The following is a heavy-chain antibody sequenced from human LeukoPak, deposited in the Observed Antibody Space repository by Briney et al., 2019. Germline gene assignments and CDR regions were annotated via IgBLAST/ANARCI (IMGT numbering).Heavy chain of an antibody. V-gene: IGHV1-69*05. CDR1: GGTFSSYA. D-gene: IGHD3-22*01. CDR2: IIPIFGTA. J-gene: IGHJ3*02. Sequence: ASVKVSCKASGGTFSSYAISWVRQAPGQGLEWMGGIIPIFGTANYAQKFQGRVTITTDQSTSTAYMELSSLRSEDTAVYYCARLSHYDSSGYHDAFDIWGQGTMVTVSS. CDR3: ARLSHYDSSGYHDAFDI.